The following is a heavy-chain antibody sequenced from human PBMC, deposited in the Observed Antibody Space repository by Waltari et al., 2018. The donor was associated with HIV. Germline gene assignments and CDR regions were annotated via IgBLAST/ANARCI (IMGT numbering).Heavy chain of an antibody. CDR2: ISWKSGSI. CDR3: AKDLAPYGSHGWSLDY. V-gene: IGHV3-9*01. J-gene: IGHJ4*02. D-gene: IGHD6-19*01. CDR1: GFTFDDYA. Sequence: EVQLVESGGGLVQPGRSLRLSCAASGFTFDDYALPWVRQAPGKGLEWVSGISWKSGSIGYADSVKGRFTISRDNAKNSLYLQMNSLRAEDTALYYCAKDLAPYGSHGWSLDYWGQGTLVTVSS.